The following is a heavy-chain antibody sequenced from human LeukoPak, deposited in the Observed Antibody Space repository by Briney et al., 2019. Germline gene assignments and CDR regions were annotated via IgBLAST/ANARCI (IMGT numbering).Heavy chain of an antibody. CDR3: AREGALTVTKDAFDI. V-gene: IGHV3-30*02. D-gene: IGHD4-17*01. CDR1: GFTFSSYG. J-gene: IGHJ3*02. CDR2: IRYDGGNK. Sequence: GGSLRLSCAASGFTFSSYGMHWVRQTPGKGLEWVALIRYDGGNKYYADSVKGRFTISRDNAKNSLYLQMNSLRAEDTAVYYCAREGALTVTKDAFDIWGQGTMVTVSS.